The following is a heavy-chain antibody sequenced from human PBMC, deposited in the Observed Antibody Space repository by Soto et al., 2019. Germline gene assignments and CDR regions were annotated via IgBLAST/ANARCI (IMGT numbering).Heavy chain of an antibody. CDR3: ARPPGYVSDWYYFDL. V-gene: IGHV1-2*02. Sequence: GSVKVSCKASGYTFTGYYMHWVRQAPGQGFEWMGRISPKSGGTNYAQKFQGRVTMTWDTSLNTAYMELSSLMFEDTAVYYCARPPGYVSDWYYFDLWGQGTLVTVSS. CDR2: ISPKSGGT. CDR1: GYTFTGYY. J-gene: IGHJ4*02. D-gene: IGHD3-9*01.